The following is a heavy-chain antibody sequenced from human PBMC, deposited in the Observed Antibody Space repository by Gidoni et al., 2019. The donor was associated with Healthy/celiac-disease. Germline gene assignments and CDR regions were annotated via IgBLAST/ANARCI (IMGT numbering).Heavy chain of an antibody. CDR1: GFPFSSYS. D-gene: IGHD3-10*01. CDR2: ISSSSSYI. Sequence: EVQLVESGGGLVKPGGSLRLYCAASGFPFSSYSMNWVRQAPGKGLEWVSSISSSSSYIYYADSVKGRFTISRDNAKNSLYLQMNSLRAEDTAVYYCARARFGDDAFDIWGQGTMVTVSS. V-gene: IGHV3-21*01. CDR3: ARARFGDDAFDI. J-gene: IGHJ3*02.